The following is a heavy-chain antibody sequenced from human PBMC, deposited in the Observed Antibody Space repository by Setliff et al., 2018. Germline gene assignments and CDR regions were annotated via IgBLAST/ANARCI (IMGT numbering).Heavy chain of an antibody. D-gene: IGHD2-21*02. CDR1: TFIFSKYA. CDR2: IGASGHNT. J-gene: IGHJ5*01. Sequence: GGSLRLSCAASTFIFSKYAVTWVRQAPGKGLQWVASIGASGHNTRYADFVEGRFAISRDSSKNTLYMQMNSLRAEDTAKYYCAKDPNGDFVGAFDSWGRGTLVTVPQ. CDR3: AKDPNGDFVGAFDS. V-gene: IGHV3-23*01.